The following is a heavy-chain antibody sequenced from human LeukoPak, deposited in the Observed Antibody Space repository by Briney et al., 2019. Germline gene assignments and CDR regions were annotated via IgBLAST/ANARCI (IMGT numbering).Heavy chain of an antibody. D-gene: IGHD4-11*01. CDR3: VHRRIYSPFDY. Sequence: SGPTLVNPTQTLTLTCTFSGFSLSTSGEGVGWVRQPPGKALEWLALIYWDDDKRYNSSLKSRLTITKDTSKNQVVLTMTNVDPVDTATYYCVHRRIYSPFDYWGQGALVTVSS. CDR2: IYWDDDK. J-gene: IGHJ4*02. V-gene: IGHV2-5*02. CDR1: GFSLSTSGEG.